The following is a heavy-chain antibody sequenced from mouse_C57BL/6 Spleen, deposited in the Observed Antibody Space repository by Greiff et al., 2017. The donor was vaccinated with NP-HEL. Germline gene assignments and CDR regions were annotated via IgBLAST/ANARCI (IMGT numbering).Heavy chain of an antibody. D-gene: IGHD1-1*01. CDR3: ARVGSSWGYFDV. V-gene: IGHV1-64*01. Sequence: QVQLKQPGAELVKPGASVKLSCKASGYTFTSYWMHWVKQRPGQGLEWIGMIHPNSGSTNYNEKFKSKATLTVDKSSSTAYMQLSSLTSEDSAVYYCARVGSSWGYFDVWGTGTTVTVSS. J-gene: IGHJ1*03. CDR1: GYTFTSYW. CDR2: IHPNSGST.